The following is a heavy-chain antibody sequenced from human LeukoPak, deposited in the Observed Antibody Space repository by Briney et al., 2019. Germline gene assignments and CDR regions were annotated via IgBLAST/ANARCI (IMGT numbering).Heavy chain of an antibody. CDR1: GFTFDDYG. CDR2: INWNGGST. D-gene: IGHD3-10*01. CDR3: ARPGAGAFDI. Sequence: PGGSLRLSCAAAGFTFDDYGMSWVRHAPGKGREWVSGINWNGGSTGYADSVKGRFTISRDNAKNSLYLQMNSLRAEDTALYYCARPGAGAFDIWGQGTMVTVSS. J-gene: IGHJ3*02. V-gene: IGHV3-20*04.